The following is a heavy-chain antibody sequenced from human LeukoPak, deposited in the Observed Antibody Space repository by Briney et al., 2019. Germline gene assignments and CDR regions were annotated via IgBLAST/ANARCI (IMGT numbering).Heavy chain of an antibody. CDR1: GGPISSYY. V-gene: IGHV4-59*01. J-gene: IGHJ3*02. CDR2: IYYSGST. Sequence: PETLSLTCTVSGGPISSYYWSWIRQPPGKGLEWIGYIYYSGSTNYNPSLKSRVTISVDTSKDQFSLKLSSVTAADTAVYYCARVWGDAFDIWGQGTMVTVSS. D-gene: IGHD3-16*01. CDR3: ARVWGDAFDI.